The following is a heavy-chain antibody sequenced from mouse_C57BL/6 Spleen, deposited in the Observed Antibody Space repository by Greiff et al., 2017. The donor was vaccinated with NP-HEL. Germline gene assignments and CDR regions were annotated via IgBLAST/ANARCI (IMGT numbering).Heavy chain of an antibody. D-gene: IGHD1-1*01. CDR3: TRFITTVVPFDY. V-gene: IGHV14-4*01. CDR2: IDPENGDT. Sequence: DVKLVESGAELVRPGASVKLSCTASGFNIKDDYMHWVKQRPEQGLEWIGWIDPENGDTEYASKFQGKATITADTSSNTAYLQLSSLTSEDTAVYYCTRFITTVVPFDYWGQGTTLTVSS. CDR1: GFNIKDDY. J-gene: IGHJ2*01.